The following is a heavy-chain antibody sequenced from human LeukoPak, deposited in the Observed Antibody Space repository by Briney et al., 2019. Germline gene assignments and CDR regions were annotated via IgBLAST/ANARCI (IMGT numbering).Heavy chain of an antibody. J-gene: IGHJ4*02. D-gene: IGHD2-15*01. Sequence: ASVKVSCKASGYTFTTYGISWVRQAPGQGLEWMGWSSPYNGNTIYAQKVQGRVTMTTDTSTGTAYMELRNLRSDDTAVYYCARVPPYCSGGSCFLFDYWGQGTLVTVSS. CDR2: SSPYNGNT. V-gene: IGHV1-18*01. CDR1: GYTFTTYG. CDR3: ARVPPYCSGGSCFLFDY.